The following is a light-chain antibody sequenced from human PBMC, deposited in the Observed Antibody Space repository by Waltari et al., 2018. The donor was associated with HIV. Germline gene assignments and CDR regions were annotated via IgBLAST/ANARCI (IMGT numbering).Light chain of an antibody. CDR2: EDN. Sequence: NFMLTQPHSVSASPGETVTISCTHSSGSVSANFVQWFQQRPGSSPTTVIYEDNERPSGVPDRFSASIDSSSSSASFTAFLTISGLKTEDEAVYYCQSYDSDSLVFGGGTRLTVL. CDR1: SGSVSANF. V-gene: IGLV6-57*01. CDR3: QSYDSDSLV. J-gene: IGLJ3*02.